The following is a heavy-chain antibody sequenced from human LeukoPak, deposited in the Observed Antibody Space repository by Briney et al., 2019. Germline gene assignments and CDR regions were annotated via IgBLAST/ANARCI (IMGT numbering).Heavy chain of an antibody. Sequence: GGSLRLSCAASGFTFSTYAMSWVRQAPGKGLELVSGISGSSDTTYYADSVKGRFIISRDNSKNTLYLQMNSLRAEDTAVYYCAKGAVLGSGSPVLYYFDYWGLGILVTVSS. CDR3: AKGAVLGSGSPVLYYFDY. V-gene: IGHV3-23*01. D-gene: IGHD3-10*01. J-gene: IGHJ4*02. CDR2: ISGSSDTT. CDR1: GFTFSTYA.